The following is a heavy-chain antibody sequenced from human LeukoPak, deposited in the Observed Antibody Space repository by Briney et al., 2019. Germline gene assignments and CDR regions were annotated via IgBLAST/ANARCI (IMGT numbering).Heavy chain of an antibody. CDR3: ARASKWLVNDY. D-gene: IGHD6-19*01. V-gene: IGHV4-34*01. Sequence: SETLSLTCAVYGGFFSGYYWSWIRQPPGKGLEWIGEINHSGSTNYNPSLKSRVTISVDTSKNQFSLKLSSVTAADTAVYYCARASKWLVNDYWGQGTLVTVSS. J-gene: IGHJ4*02. CDR1: GGFFSGYY. CDR2: INHSGST.